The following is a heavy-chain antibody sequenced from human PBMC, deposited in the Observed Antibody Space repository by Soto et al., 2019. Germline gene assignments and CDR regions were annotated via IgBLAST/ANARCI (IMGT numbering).Heavy chain of an antibody. V-gene: IGHV2-26*01. CDR2: IFSSDEK. CDR1: GFSLSDARLG. Sequence: QVTLKESGPVLVKPTEPLTLTCTVSGFSLSDARLGVSWIRQPPGKALEWLAHIFSSDEKSYSTSLKTKLTISKETSKSQVVLTMTNMDPVDTATYYCAQILITVVRGMDVWGQGTTVTVSS. CDR3: AQILITVVRGMDV. J-gene: IGHJ6*02. D-gene: IGHD3-10*01.